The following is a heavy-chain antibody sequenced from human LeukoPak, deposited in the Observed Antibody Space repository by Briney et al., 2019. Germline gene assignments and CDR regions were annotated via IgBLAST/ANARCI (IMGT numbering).Heavy chain of an antibody. CDR2: IKQDGSEK. V-gene: IGHV3-7*01. D-gene: IGHD6-13*01. J-gene: IGHJ4*02. Sequence: PGGSLRLSCAASGFTFSSYWMSWVRQAPGKGLGWVANIKQDGSEKYYVDSVKGRFTISRDNAKNSLYLQMNSLRAEDTAVYYCARDPQDSSSWYFDYWGQGTLVTVSS. CDR3: ARDPQDSSSWYFDY. CDR1: GFTFSSYW.